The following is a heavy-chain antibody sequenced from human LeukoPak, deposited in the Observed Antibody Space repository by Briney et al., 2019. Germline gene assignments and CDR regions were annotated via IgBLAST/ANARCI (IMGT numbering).Heavy chain of an antibody. J-gene: IGHJ4*02. CDR1: GGSISSYY. CDR3: AREGTTRPLDY. D-gene: IGHD6-6*01. V-gene: IGHV4-59*01. Sequence: SETLSLTCTVSGGSISSYYWSWIRQPPGKGLEWIGYIYYTGSTNYNPSLKSRVTISLDTSKNQFSLKLSSVTAADTAVYYCAREGTTRPLDYWGQGTLVTVSS. CDR2: IYYTGST.